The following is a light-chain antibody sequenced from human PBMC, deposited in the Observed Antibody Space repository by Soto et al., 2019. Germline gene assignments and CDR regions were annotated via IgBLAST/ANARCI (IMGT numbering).Light chain of an antibody. V-gene: IGKV3-20*01. Sequence: EIVLTQSPGTLSLSPGEGATLSCRASQSVSSSYLAWYQQKPGKAPRLLIYGASSRATGIPDRFSGSGSGTDFTLTISRLQPEDFAVYYCQQYGSSPGTFGGGTKVDIK. CDR1: QSVSSSY. CDR2: GAS. J-gene: IGKJ4*01. CDR3: QQYGSSPGT.